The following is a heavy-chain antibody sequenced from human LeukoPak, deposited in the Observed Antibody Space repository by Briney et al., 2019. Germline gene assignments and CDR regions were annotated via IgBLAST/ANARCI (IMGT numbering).Heavy chain of an antibody. CDR2: IYAGDSDT. CDR1: GYSFARHW. V-gene: IGHV5-51*01. Sequence: GESLKISCQGSGYSFARHWIGWVRQRPGKGLEWMGIIYAGDSDTRYSPSFQGQVTISADKSISTAYLQWSSLKASDTAMYYCARHPSYSSGWPLDYWGQGTLVTVSS. CDR3: ARHPSYSSGWPLDY. J-gene: IGHJ4*02. D-gene: IGHD6-19*01.